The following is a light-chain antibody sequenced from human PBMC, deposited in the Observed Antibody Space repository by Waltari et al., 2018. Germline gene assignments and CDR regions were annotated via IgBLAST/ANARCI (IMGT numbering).Light chain of an antibody. CDR3: QSYDTSLSGSNWV. CDR2: ANN. V-gene: IGLV1-40*01. J-gene: IGLJ3*02. CDR1: SSNIGAGYA. Sequence: QSVLTQPPSVSGAPGQRVTVSCTGSSSNIGAGYAVPWYQHLPGTAPKLLIYANNNRPSGVPDRFSGSKSGTSASLAITGLQADDEADYYCQSYDTSLSGSNWVFGGGTKL.